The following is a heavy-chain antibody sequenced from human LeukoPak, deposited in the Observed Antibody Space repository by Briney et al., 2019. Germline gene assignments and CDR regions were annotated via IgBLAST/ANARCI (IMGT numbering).Heavy chain of an antibody. CDR3: ARGLGVLRYFDWLSVPKIDAFDI. D-gene: IGHD3-9*01. Sequence: GASVKVSCKASGYTFTSYGISWVRQAPGQGLEWMGWISAYNGNTNYAQKLQGRVTMTTDTSTSTAYMELRSLRSDDTAVYYCARGLGVLRYFDWLSVPKIDAFDIWGQGTMVTVSS. J-gene: IGHJ3*02. V-gene: IGHV1-18*01. CDR1: GYTFTSYG. CDR2: ISAYNGNT.